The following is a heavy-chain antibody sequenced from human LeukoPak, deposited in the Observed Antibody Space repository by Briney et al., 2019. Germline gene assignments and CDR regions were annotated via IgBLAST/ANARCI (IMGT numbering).Heavy chain of an antibody. V-gene: IGHV1-2*02. CDR2: INPNSGGT. Sequence: ASVKVSCKASGYTFTGYYMHWVRQAPGQGLEWMGWINPNSGGTNYALKFQGRVTMTRDTSISTAYMELSRLRSDDTAVYYCARSHYSSSLNAFDIWGQGTMVTVSS. CDR1: GYTFTGYY. CDR3: ARSHYSSSLNAFDI. D-gene: IGHD6-13*01. J-gene: IGHJ3*02.